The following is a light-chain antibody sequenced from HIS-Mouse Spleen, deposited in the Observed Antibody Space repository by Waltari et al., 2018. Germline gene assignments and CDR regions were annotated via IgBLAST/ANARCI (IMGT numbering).Light chain of an antibody. CDR3: SSYTSSSTEV. CDR1: RSDVGGHHY. CDR2: DVS. Sequence: QSALTQPASVSGSPGQSITISCTGTRSDVGGHHYVSWYQQHPGKAPKLMIYDVSNRPSGVSNRFSGSKSGNTASLTISGLQAEDEADYYCSSYTSSSTEVFGGGTKLTVL. J-gene: IGLJ2*01. V-gene: IGLV2-14*03.